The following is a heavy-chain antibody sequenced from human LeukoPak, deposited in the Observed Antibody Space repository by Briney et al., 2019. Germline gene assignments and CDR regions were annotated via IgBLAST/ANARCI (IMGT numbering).Heavy chain of an antibody. Sequence: GGSLRLSCAASGFTFDDYTMHWVRQAPGKGLEWVSLISWDGGSTYYADSVKGRFTISRDNSKNSLYLQMNSLRTEDTALCYCAKQYSSSPHYYYYGMDVWGQGTTVTVSS. V-gene: IGHV3-43*01. D-gene: IGHD6-6*01. CDR2: ISWDGGST. J-gene: IGHJ6*02. CDR3: AKQYSSSPHYYYYGMDV. CDR1: GFTFDDYT.